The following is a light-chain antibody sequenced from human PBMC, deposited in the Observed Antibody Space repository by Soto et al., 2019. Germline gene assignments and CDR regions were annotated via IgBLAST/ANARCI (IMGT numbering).Light chain of an antibody. Sequence: DIQMTQSPSTLSASVGDRVTITCRASQSISTWLAWYQQEPGKAPKLLIYEASNLESGVPSRFSGSGSGTEFTLTISSLQPDDFATYYCHQYNSYSWTFGQGTKVEIK. CDR2: EAS. J-gene: IGKJ1*01. CDR1: QSISTW. CDR3: HQYNSYSWT. V-gene: IGKV1-5*01.